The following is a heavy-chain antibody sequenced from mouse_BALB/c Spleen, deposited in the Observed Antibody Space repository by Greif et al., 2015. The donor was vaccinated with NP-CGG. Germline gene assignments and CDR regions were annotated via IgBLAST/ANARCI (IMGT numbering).Heavy chain of an antibody. V-gene: IGHV1-80*01. D-gene: IGHD2-1*01. CDR3: ARVGNYYFDY. Sequence: VQVVESGAELVRPGSSVKISCKASGYAFSSYWMNWVKQRPGQGLEWIGQIYPGDGDTNYNGKFKGKATLTADKSSSTAYMQLSGLTSEDSAVYFCARVGNYYFDYWGQGTTLTVSS. CDR2: IYPGDGDT. J-gene: IGHJ2*01. CDR1: GYAFSSYW.